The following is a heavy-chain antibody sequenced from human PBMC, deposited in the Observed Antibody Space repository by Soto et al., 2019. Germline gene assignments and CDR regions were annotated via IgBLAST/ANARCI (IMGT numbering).Heavy chain of an antibody. V-gene: IGHV1-69*13. J-gene: IGHJ6*02. CDR1: GGTFSSYA. D-gene: IGHD3-22*01. CDR2: IIPIFGTA. Sequence: SVKVSCKASGGTFSSYAISWVRQAPGQGLEWMGGIIPIFGTANYAQKFQGRVTITADESTSTAYMELSSLRSEDTAVYYCARVRYDSSGYYRHYYGMDVWAKGPRSPSP. CDR3: ARVRYDSSGYYRHYYGMDV.